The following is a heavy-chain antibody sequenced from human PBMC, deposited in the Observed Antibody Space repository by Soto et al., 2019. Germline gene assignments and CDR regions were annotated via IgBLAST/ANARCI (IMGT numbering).Heavy chain of an antibody. J-gene: IGHJ5*02. V-gene: IGHV4-34*01. CDR1: GGSFSGYY. D-gene: IGHD2-15*01. Sequence: QVQLQQWGAGLLKPSETLSLTCAVYGGSFSGYYWSWIRQPPGKGLEWIGEINHSGSTNYNPSLKSRATRSVDTSKNQFSLKLSSVTAADTAVYYCARVSVVVAAGSFDPWGQGTLVTVSS. CDR3: ARVSVVVAAGSFDP. CDR2: INHSGST.